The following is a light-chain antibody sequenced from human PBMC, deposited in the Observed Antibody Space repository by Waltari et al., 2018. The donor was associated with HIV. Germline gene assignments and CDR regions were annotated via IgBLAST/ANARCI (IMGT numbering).Light chain of an antibody. J-gene: IGLJ2*01. CDR2: ELT. CDR3: CSYTGTGVV. CDR1: SSDVGAYNL. Sequence: QSALTQPASVSGSPGQSITLSCTGPSSDVGAYNLVSWYHQHPGKAPKLMIFELTKRPSGISDRFSGSRSGNTASLTISGLQAEDEGDYYCCSYTGTGVVFGGGTKLTVL. V-gene: IGLV2-23*02.